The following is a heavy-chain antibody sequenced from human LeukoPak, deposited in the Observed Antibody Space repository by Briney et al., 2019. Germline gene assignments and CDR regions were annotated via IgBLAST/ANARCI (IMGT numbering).Heavy chain of an antibody. V-gene: IGHV3-30*03. J-gene: IGHJ3*02. CDR3: ASKWVTYYYNSSYYHYPTDVFDI. CDR1: GFTFSSYG. Sequence: GGSLRLSCAASGFTFSSYGMHWVRQAPGKGLEWVAVISYDGSNKYYADSVKGRFTISRDNSKNTLYLQMNSLRAEDTAVYYCASKWVTYYYNSSYYHYPTDVFDIWGQGTMVTVSS. CDR2: ISYDGSNK. D-gene: IGHD3-22*01.